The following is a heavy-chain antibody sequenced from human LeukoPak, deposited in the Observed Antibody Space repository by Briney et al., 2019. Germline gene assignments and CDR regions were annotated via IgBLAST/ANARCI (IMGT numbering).Heavy chain of an antibody. CDR1: GFTFSSYA. J-gene: IGHJ4*02. CDR2: IRYDGGNR. D-gene: IGHD6-19*01. CDR3: ARDSSGSPDY. V-gene: IGHV3-30*02. Sequence: PGGSLRLSCAASGFTFSSYAMSWVRQAPGKGLEWVAFIRYDGGNRYYADSVKGRFTISRDNSKNTLYLQMNSLRAEDTAVYYCARDSSGSPDYWGQGTLVTVSS.